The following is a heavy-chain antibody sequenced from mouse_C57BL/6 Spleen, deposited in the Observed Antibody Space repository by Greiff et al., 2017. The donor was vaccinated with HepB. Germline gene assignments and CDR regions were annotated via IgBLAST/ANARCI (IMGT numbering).Heavy chain of an antibody. CDR3: ATREGP. J-gene: IGHJ3*01. Sequence: EVQLQQSGPELVKPGASVKISCKASGYTFTDYYMNWVKQSHGKSLEWIGDINPNNGGTSYNQKFKGKATLTVDKSSSTAYMELRSLTSEDSAVYYCATREGPWGQGTLVTVSA. CDR1: GYTFTDYY. CDR2: INPNNGGT. V-gene: IGHV1-26*01.